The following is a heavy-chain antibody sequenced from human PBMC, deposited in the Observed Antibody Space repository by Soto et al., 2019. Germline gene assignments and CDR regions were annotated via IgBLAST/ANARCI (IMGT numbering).Heavy chain of an antibody. CDR1: GFTFRNHW. CDR3: ARHRVNASSGFDL. D-gene: IGHD6-19*01. CDR2: ISTDGSIT. V-gene: IGHV3-74*03. J-gene: IGHJ3*01. Sequence: EQLVESGGTLVQPGGSLRLSCVTSGFTFRNHWMHWVRQAPGLGLEGVSRISTDGSITTNADSVKGRFTIFRDNTKNTMYLQMNSMRVEDSALYYCARHRVNASSGFDLCGQGTMVTVSS.